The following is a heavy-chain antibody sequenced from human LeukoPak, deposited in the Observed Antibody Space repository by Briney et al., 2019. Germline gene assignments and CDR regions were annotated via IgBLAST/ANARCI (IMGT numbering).Heavy chain of an antibody. CDR1: GFTFSGYS. CDR2: IGSGSTYI. J-gene: IGHJ5*02. D-gene: IGHD3-16*01. CDR3: AREGVLGAGFDA. Sequence: GGFLRLSCAASGFTFSGYSMNWVRQAPGKGLEWVSSIGSGSTYIYYADSVKGRFTISRDNAKNSLYLQMNSLRPEDTALYYCAREGVLGAGFDAWGQGTLVAVSS. V-gene: IGHV3-21*06.